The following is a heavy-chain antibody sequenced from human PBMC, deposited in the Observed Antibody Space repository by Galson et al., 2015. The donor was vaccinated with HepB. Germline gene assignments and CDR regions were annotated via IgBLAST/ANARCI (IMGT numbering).Heavy chain of an antibody. V-gene: IGHV3-11*01. Sequence: SLRLSCAASGFTFSDYYMSWMRQAPGKGLEWVAYASSSGATIYYADSVKGRFTISRDNAKNSLYLQMNSLRAEDTAVYYCAREVTTSSSGRRPHGYWGQGTLVTVSS. CDR1: GFTFSDYY. CDR2: ASSSGATI. CDR3: AREVTTSSSGRRPHGY. J-gene: IGHJ4*02. D-gene: IGHD6-6*01.